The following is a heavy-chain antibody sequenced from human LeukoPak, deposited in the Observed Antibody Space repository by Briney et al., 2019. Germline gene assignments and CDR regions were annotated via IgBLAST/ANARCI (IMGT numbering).Heavy chain of an antibody. V-gene: IGHV3-13*04. Sequence: PGGSLRLSCAASGFTFSSYDMHWVRQATGKGLEWVSGIGKAGDTYYSGSVKGRFTISRENAKNSLYLEMNSLRAGDTAVYYCARGAAGFDYWGQGTLVTVSP. CDR1: GFTFSSYD. D-gene: IGHD2-15*01. CDR3: ARGAAGFDY. CDR2: IGKAGDT. J-gene: IGHJ4*02.